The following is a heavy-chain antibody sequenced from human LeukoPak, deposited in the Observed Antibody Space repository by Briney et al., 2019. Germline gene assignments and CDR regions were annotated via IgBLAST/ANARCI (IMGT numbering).Heavy chain of an antibody. V-gene: IGHV3-7*01. J-gene: IGHJ4*02. D-gene: IGHD3-16*01. CDR2: IKQDGSEK. CDR3: AKARLTDRGYFDY. CDR1: GFSFSSYW. Sequence: GGSLRLSCAASGFSFSSYWMSWVRQAPGKGLEWVANIKQDGSEKYYVDSVKGRFTISRDNAKNSLYLQMNSLRAEDTAVYYCAKARLTDRGYFDYWGQGTLVTVSS.